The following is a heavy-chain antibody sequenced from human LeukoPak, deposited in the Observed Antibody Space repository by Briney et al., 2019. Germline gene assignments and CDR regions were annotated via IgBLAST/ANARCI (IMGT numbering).Heavy chain of an antibody. D-gene: IGHD1-20*01. CDR2: ISGSGGST. J-gene: IGHJ4*02. CDR3: AKEEKLYNWNAGSPIDY. Sequence: PGGSLRLSCAASGFTFSSYAMSWVRQAPGKGLEWVSAISGSGGSTYYADSVKGRFTISRDNSKNTLYLQMNSLRAEDTAVYYCAKEEKLYNWNAGSPIDYWGQGTLVTVSS. CDR1: GFTFSSYA. V-gene: IGHV3-23*01.